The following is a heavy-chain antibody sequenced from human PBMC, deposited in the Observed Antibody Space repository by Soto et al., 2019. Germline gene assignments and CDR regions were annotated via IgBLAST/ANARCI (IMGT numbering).Heavy chain of an antibody. Sequence: QVQLVQSGAEVKKPGSSVKVSCKASGGTFSSYAISWVRQAPGQGLEWMGGIIPIFGTANYAQKFQGRVTITADESTRTAYMELSSLRSEDTAVYYCASLPSKIVLVPADDAFDIWGQGTMVTVSS. D-gene: IGHD2-2*01. J-gene: IGHJ3*02. V-gene: IGHV1-69*12. CDR3: ASLPSKIVLVPADDAFDI. CDR2: IIPIFGTA. CDR1: GGTFSSYA.